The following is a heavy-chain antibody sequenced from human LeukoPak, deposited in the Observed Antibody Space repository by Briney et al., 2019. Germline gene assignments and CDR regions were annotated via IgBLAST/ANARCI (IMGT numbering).Heavy chain of an antibody. J-gene: IGHJ3*02. CDR3: ARGSPYSESRGAFDI. CDR1: GFTFSDYY. D-gene: IGHD1-26*01. Sequence: PGGSLGLSCAASGFTFSDYYMSWIRQAPGKGLEWVSYISSSGSNIYYADSVKGRFTISRDNAKNSLYLQMSSLRAEHTAVYYCARGSPYSESRGAFDIWGQGTMVTVSS. CDR2: ISSSGSNI. V-gene: IGHV3-11*04.